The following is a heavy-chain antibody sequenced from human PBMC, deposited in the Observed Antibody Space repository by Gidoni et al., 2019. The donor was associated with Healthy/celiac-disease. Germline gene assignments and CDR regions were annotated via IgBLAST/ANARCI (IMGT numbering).Heavy chain of an antibody. CDR2: INHSGST. CDR1: GGSFSGYY. J-gene: IGHJ4*02. D-gene: IGHD3-16*02. Sequence: QVQLQQWGAGLLKPSETLSLTCAVYGGSFSGYYWSWIRQPPGKGLEWIGEINHSGSTNSNPSLKSRVTISVDTSKNQFSLKLSSVTAADTAVYYCARDRRVITFGGVIVPTRFDYWGQGTLVTVSS. V-gene: IGHV4-34*01. CDR3: ARDRRVITFGGVIVPTRFDY.